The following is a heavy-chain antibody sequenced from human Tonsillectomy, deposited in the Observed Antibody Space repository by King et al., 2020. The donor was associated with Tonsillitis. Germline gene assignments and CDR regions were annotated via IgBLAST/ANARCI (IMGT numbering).Heavy chain of an antibody. J-gene: IGHJ6*03. V-gene: IGHV4-59*08. Sequence: VQLQESGPGLVKPSETLSLTCTVSGGSISSYYWSWIRQPPGKGLEWIGYIYYSGSTNYNPSLKSRVTISVDTSKSQFSLKLSSVTAADTAVYYCARRDYDFWSGPTEDYYYYYMDVWGKGTTVTVSS. CDR1: GGSISSYY. D-gene: IGHD3-3*01. CDR2: IYYSGST. CDR3: ARRDYDFWSGPTEDYYYYYMDV.